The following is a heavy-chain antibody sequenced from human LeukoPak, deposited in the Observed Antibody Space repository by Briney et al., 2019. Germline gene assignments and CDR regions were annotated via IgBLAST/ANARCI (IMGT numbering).Heavy chain of an antibody. CDR1: GFTFSSYG. CDR2: IRYDGSNK. D-gene: IGHD6-19*01. J-gene: IGHJ3*02. CDR3: AKFPGIAVRDAFDI. Sequence: PGGSLRLSCAASGFTFSSYGMHWVRQAPGKGLEWVAFIRYDGSNKYYADSVKGRFTISRDNSKNTPYLQMNSLRAEDTAVYYCAKFPGIAVRDAFDIWGQGTMVTVSS. V-gene: IGHV3-30*02.